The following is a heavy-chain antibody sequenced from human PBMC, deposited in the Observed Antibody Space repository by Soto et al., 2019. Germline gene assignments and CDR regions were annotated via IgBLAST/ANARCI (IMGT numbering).Heavy chain of an antibody. V-gene: IGHV4-59*01. CDR3: ARDLLGDSSSWYFYYGMDV. CDR2: IYYSGST. Sequence: PSETLSLTCTVSGGSISSYYWSWIRQPPGKGLEWIGYIYYSGSTNYNPSLKSRVTISVDTSKNQFSLKLSSVTAADTAVYYCARDLLGDSSSWYFYYGMDVWGQGTTVTVSS. D-gene: IGHD6-13*01. J-gene: IGHJ6*02. CDR1: GGSISSYY.